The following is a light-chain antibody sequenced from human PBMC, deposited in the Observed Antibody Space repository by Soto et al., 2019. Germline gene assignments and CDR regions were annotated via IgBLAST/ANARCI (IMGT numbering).Light chain of an antibody. CDR3: SSYGGTKGV. CDR2: EVS. Sequence: QSALTQPPSASGSPGQSVTISCTGTSSDVGGYNYVSWYQQHPGKAPKLMIYEVSKRPSGVPDRFSGSKSGNTASLTVSGLRAEDEADYYCSSYGGTKGVFGTGTKVTVL. V-gene: IGLV2-8*01. CDR1: SSDVGGYNY. J-gene: IGLJ1*01.